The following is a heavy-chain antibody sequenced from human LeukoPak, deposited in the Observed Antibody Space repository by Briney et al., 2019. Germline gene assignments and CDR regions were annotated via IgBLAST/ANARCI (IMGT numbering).Heavy chain of an antibody. V-gene: IGHV3-23*01. CDR3: TTGRWNYDY. D-gene: IGHD1-7*01. J-gene: IGHJ4*02. Sequence: GGSLRLSCAASGFTFSTYAMSWVRQAPGKGLEWVSGISGSGGTTYYADSAKGRFTISRDNSKNTLYLQMNSLKTEDTAVYYCTTGRWNYDYWGQGTLVTVSS. CDR2: ISGSGGTT. CDR1: GFTFSTYA.